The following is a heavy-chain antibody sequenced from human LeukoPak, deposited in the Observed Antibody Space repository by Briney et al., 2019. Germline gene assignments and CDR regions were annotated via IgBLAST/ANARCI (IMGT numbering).Heavy chain of an antibody. CDR2: IKSDGSST. V-gene: IGHV3-74*01. CDR1: GFIFSSYW. J-gene: IGHJ4*02. Sequence: GGSLRLSCAASGFIFSSYWMHWVRQAPGKGLVWVSRIKSDGSSTSYADSVKGRFIISRDNAKNSLYLQVNSLRAEDTALYYCARNFGGGDSSGPYYWGQGTLVTVSS. D-gene: IGHD3-22*01. CDR3: ARNFGGGDSSGPYY.